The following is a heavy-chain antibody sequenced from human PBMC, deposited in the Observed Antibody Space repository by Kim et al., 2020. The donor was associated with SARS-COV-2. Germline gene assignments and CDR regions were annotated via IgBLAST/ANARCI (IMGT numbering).Heavy chain of an antibody. CDR2: IRSKAYGGTT. CDR3: TRDMGGEWELRSRAQYYFDY. CDR1: GFTFGDYA. D-gene: IGHD1-26*01. J-gene: IGHJ4*02. V-gene: IGHV3-49*03. Sequence: GGSLRLSCTASGFTFGDYAMSWFRQAPGKGLEWVGFIRSKAYGGTTEYAASVKCRFTISRDDSKSIAYLQMNSLKTEDTAVYYCTRDMGGEWELRSRAQYYFDYWGQGTLVTVSS.